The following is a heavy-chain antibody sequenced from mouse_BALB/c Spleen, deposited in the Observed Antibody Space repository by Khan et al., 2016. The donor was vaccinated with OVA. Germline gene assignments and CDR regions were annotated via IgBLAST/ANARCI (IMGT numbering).Heavy chain of an antibody. CDR1: GYSITSDYA. V-gene: IGHV3-2*02. CDR2: ISYSGST. CDR3: ARWFAY. Sequence: EVKLLESGPGLVKPSQSLSLTCTVTGYSITSDYAWNWIRQFPGNKLEWMDYISYSGSTSYNPSLKSRISIIRDTSKNQFFLQLNSVTTEDTATYYCARWFAYWGQGTLVTVSA. J-gene: IGHJ3*01.